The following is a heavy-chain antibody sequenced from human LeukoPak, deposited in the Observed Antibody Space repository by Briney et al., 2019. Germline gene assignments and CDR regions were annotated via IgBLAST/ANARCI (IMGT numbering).Heavy chain of an antibody. CDR1: GFTFSSYA. CDR3: ALGYCSSTSCPNWFDP. D-gene: IGHD2-2*03. V-gene: IGHV3-23*01. CDR2: ISGSGGST. Sequence: GGSLRLSCAASGFTFSSYAMSWVRQAPGKGLEWVSAISGSGGSTYYADSVKGRFTISRDNSKNTRYLQMNSLRAEDTAVYYCALGYCSSTSCPNWFDPWGQGTLVTVSS. J-gene: IGHJ5*02.